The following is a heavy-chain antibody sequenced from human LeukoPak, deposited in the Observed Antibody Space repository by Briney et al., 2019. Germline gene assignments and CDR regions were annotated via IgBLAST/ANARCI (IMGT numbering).Heavy chain of an antibody. V-gene: IGHV3-15*01. CDR3: AKDFPGYSSSNY. CDR1: GFTFSNAW. J-gene: IGHJ4*02. Sequence: GGSLRLSCAASGFTFSNAWMSWVRQAPGKGLEWVGRIKSKTDGGTTDYAAPVKGRFTISRDDSKNTLYLQMNSLRAEDTAVYYCAKDFPGYSSSNYWGQGTLVTVSS. CDR2: IKSKTDGGTT. D-gene: IGHD6-13*01.